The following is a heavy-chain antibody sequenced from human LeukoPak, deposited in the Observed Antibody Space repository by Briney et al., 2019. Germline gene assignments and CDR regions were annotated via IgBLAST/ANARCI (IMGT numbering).Heavy chain of an antibody. CDR1: GFTFSSYA. CDR2: ISGSGGST. J-gene: IGHJ4*02. Sequence: GGSLRLSCAASGFTFSSYAMSWVRQAPGKGLEWVSAISGSGGSTYYADSVKGRFTISRDNSKNTLYLQMNSLRAEDTAVYYCAKDTPYYYDSSGYYYVIPTFDYWGQGTLVTVSS. V-gene: IGHV3-23*01. D-gene: IGHD3-22*01. CDR3: AKDTPYYYDSSGYYYVIPTFDY.